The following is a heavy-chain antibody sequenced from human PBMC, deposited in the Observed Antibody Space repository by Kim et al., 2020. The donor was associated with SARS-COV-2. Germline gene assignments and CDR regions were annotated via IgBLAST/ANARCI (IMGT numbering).Heavy chain of an antibody. CDR3: ARDYTGMDV. V-gene: IGHV5-10-1*01. D-gene: IGHD4-4*01. Sequence: SYGPSFQGHVTISADKSISTAYLQWSSLKASDTAMYYCARDYTGMDVWGQGTTVTVSS. J-gene: IGHJ6*02.